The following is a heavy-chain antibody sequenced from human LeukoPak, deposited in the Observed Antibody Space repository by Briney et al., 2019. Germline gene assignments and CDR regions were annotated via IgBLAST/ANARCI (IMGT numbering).Heavy chain of an antibody. CDR1: GGTFSSYA. J-gene: IGHJ5*02. CDR2: IIPIFGTA. Sequence: ASVKVSCKASGGTFSSYAISWVRQAPGQGLEWMGGIIPIFGTANYAQKLQGRVTMTTDTSTSTAYMELRSLRSDDTAVYYCARIVVVPAVRDNWFDPWGQGTLVTVSS. CDR3: ARIVVVPAVRDNWFDP. D-gene: IGHD2-2*01. V-gene: IGHV1-69*05.